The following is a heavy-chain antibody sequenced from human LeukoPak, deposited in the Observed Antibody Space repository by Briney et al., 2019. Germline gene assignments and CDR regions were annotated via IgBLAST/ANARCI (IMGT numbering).Heavy chain of an antibody. CDR1: GFTFSTYG. CDR2: ISGSGSTT. Sequence: GGTLRLSCAASGFTFSTYGMSWVRQAPGKGLEWVSGISGSGSTTYYADSVKGRFTISRDNSKNTLYLQMNSLRAEDTAVYYCAKANSGSASRGYFDYWGQGTLVTVSS. J-gene: IGHJ4*02. CDR3: AKANSGSASRGYFDY. V-gene: IGHV3-23*01. D-gene: IGHD6-25*01.